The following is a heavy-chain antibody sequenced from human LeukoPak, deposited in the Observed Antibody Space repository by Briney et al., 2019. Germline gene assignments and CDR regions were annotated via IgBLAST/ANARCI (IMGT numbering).Heavy chain of an antibody. CDR2: IRSKANDYAT. CDR3: AAGPGDYYGMDV. J-gene: IGHJ6*02. CDR1: GFTFSGSA. D-gene: IGHD3-10*01. V-gene: IGHV3-73*01. Sequence: GGSLRLSCAASGFTFSGSAMHWVRQASGKGLEWVGRIRSKANDYATAYAASVKGRFTISRDDSKNTAYLQMNSLKTEDTAVYFCAAGPGDYYGMDVWGQGTTVTVSS.